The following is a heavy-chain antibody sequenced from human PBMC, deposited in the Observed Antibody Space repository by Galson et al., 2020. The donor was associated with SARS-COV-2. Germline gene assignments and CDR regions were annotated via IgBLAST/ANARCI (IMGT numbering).Heavy chain of an antibody. CDR3: ARDPAPLYGDNYYYGMDV. J-gene: IGHJ6*02. CDR2: ISYSGST. D-gene: IGHD4-17*01. Sequence: SQTLSLTCSVSDVSMTSYYWSWIRQPPGKGLEWIGYISYSGSTNYNPFLRSRVTILVDLSKNQFSLKLSSVTAADTAVYYCARDPAPLYGDNYYYGMDVWGRGTTVTVSS. CDR1: DVSMTSYY. V-gene: IGHV4-59*01.